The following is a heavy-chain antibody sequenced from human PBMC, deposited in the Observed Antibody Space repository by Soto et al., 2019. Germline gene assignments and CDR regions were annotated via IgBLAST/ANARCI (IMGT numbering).Heavy chain of an antibody. CDR1: GYTFTSYG. D-gene: IGHD3-10*01. V-gene: IGHV1-18*01. J-gene: IGHJ6*03. CDR2: ISAYNGNT. Sequence: ASVKVSCKASGYTFTSYGISRVRQAPGQGLEWMGWISAYNGNTNYAQELQGRVTMTTDTSTSTAYMELRSLRSDDTAVYYCARVPSSPDPRPVWFGAQGYMDVWGKGTTVNVSS. CDR3: ARVPSSPDPRPVWFGAQGYMDV.